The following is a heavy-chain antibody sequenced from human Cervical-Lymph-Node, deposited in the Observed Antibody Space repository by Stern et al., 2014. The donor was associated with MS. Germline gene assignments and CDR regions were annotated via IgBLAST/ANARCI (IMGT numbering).Heavy chain of an antibody. Sequence: QVQLVESGAEVKKPGASVKVSCKASGYTFTGYYMHWVRQAPGQGLEWMGRINPNSGGTNYAQKFQGRVTMTRDTSISTAYMELSRLRSDDTAVYYCARSNYCSGGSCYYYYGMDVWGQGITVTVSS. J-gene: IGHJ6*02. D-gene: IGHD2-15*01. CDR3: ARSNYCSGGSCYYYYGMDV. V-gene: IGHV1-2*06. CDR2: INPNSGGT. CDR1: GYTFTGYY.